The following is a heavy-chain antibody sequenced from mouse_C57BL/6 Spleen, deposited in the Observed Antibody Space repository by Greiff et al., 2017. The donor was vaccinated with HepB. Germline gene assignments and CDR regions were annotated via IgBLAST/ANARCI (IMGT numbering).Heavy chain of an antibody. Sequence: EVQLQQSGPELVKPGASVKISCKASGYTFTDYYMNWVKQSHGKSLEWIGDINPNNGGTSYNQKFKGKATLTVDKSSSTAYMELRSLTSEDSAVYYCARSFDYDEVFAYWGQGTLVTVSA. V-gene: IGHV1-26*01. CDR3: ARSFDYDEVFAY. D-gene: IGHD2-4*01. J-gene: IGHJ3*01. CDR2: INPNNGGT. CDR1: GYTFTDYY.